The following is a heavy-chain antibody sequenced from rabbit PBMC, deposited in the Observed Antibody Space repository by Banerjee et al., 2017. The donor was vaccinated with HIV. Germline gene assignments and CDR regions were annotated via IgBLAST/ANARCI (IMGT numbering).Heavy chain of an antibody. D-gene: IGHD7-1*01. CDR2: INTSSGNT. CDR1: GLDFSSSYW. CDR3: ARDLAAVTGWNFGL. J-gene: IGHJ4*01. V-gene: IGHV1S45*01. Sequence: QEQLVEYGGDLVQPEGSLTLTCKASGLDFSSSYWICWVRQAPGKGLEWIACINTSSGNTVYASWAKGRFTISRTSSTTVTLQMTSLTAADTATYFCARDLAAVTGWNFGLWGPGTLVTVS.